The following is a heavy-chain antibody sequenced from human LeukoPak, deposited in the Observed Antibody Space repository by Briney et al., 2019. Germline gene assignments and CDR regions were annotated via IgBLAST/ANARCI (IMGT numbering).Heavy chain of an antibody. Sequence: GGSLRLSCAASGFTFSSYSMNWVRQAPGKGLEWVAFIRYDGSNKYYADSVKGRFTISRDNSKNTLYLQMNSLRAEDTAVYYCAKERWIQLWLEYWGQGTLVTVSS. V-gene: IGHV3-30*02. D-gene: IGHD5-18*01. J-gene: IGHJ4*02. CDR3: AKERWIQLWLEY. CDR1: GFTFSSYS. CDR2: IRYDGSNK.